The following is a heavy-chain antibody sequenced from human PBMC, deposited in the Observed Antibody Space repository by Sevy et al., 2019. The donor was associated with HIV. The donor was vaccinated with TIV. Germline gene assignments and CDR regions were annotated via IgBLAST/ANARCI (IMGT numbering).Heavy chain of an antibody. CDR1: GITFSDYR. Sequence: GGYLRLSCAASGITFSDYRMHWVRQAPGKGLEWVAVIAYDGRNNKYNADSVKGRFTISRDNSKNTVYLQMNSLRAGDTAIYYCARDRGGILSSAFDYWGQGSLVTVSS. CDR3: ARDRGGILSSAFDY. CDR2: IAYDGRNNK. D-gene: IGHD3-16*01. V-gene: IGHV3-30*04. J-gene: IGHJ4*02.